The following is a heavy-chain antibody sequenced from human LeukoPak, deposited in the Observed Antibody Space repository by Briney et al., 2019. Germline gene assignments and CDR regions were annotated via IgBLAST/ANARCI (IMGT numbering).Heavy chain of an antibody. Sequence: SVKVSFKASGGTFSSYAISWVRQAPGQGLEWMGRIIPIFGTANNAQKFQGRVTITSDESTRTAYMELSSLRAEDTAVYYCARVSFNEYYFDYWGQGTLVTVSS. V-gene: IGHV1-69*13. J-gene: IGHJ4*02. CDR3: ARVSFNEYYFDY. CDR2: IIPIFGTA. D-gene: IGHD2-8*01. CDR1: GGTFSSYA.